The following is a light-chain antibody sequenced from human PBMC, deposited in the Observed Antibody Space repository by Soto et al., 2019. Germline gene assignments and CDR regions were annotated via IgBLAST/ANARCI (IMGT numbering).Light chain of an antibody. J-gene: IGKJ5*01. CDR2: GAS. CDR1: QSISIS. Sequence: DIQMTQSRSSLSASVGDRFTITCRASQSISISLNWYQLKPGKAPNLLXYGASYLKSGVPTRFSGSGSGADFTLTISSLQPEDFATYYCQQTYTTPEITFGQGTRLEIK. V-gene: IGKV1-39*01. CDR3: QQTYTTPEIT.